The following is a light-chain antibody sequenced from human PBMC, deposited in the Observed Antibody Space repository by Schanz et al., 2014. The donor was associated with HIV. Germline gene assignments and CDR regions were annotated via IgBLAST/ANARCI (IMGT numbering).Light chain of an antibody. J-gene: IGKJ2*01. CDR1: QGISSY. V-gene: IGKV1-16*01. CDR2: AAS. CDR3: LQYNDDVYT. Sequence: IQMTQSPSSLSASVGDRVTITCRASQGISSYLAWYQQTPGKAPKLLIYAASTLQSGVPSRFSGSGSGTEFTLTISSLQPDDFATYYCLQYNDDVYTFGQGTKLDIK.